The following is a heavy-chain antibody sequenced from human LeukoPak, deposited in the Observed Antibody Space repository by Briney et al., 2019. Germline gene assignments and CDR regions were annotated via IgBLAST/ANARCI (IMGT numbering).Heavy chain of an antibody. Sequence: SETLSLTCTVSGGSISSSSFYWGWIRQPPGKGLEWIGSIYYSGNTYYNPSLKSRVTISVDTSKNQFSLKLSPVTAADTAVYYCARLNQGNRFDYWGQGTLVTVSS. J-gene: IGHJ4*02. CDR2: IYYSGNT. CDR1: GGSISSSSFY. D-gene: IGHD1-14*01. V-gene: IGHV4-39*01. CDR3: ARLNQGNRFDY.